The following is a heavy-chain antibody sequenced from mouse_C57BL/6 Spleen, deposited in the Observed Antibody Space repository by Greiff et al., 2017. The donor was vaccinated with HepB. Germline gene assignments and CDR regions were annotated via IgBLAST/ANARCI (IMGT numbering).Heavy chain of an antibody. D-gene: IGHD2-1*01. J-gene: IGHJ4*01. CDR3: ARKEGEVVYGISYAMDY. V-gene: IGHV2-2*01. Sequence: QVQLQQSGPGLVQPSQSLSITCTVSGFSLTSYGVHWVRQSPGKGLEWLGVICSGGSTDYNAAILSRLSNRTDNSKSQVFFKKNSLQADDTAIYSCARKEGEVVYGISYAMDYWGQGTSVTVSS. CDR1: GFSLTSYG. CDR2: ICSGGST.